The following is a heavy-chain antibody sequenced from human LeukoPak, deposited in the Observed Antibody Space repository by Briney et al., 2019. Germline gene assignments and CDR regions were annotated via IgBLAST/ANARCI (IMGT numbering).Heavy chain of an antibody. Sequence: PSETLSLTCTVSGDSISNYYWSWIRQPPGKGLEWIGYIYYSGSANYNPSLKSRVTISVDTSKNQFSLQLNSVTPEDTAVYYCARNYRPDFDCWGQGTLVTVSS. CDR2: IYYSGSA. CDR1: GDSISNYY. V-gene: IGHV4-59*12. CDR3: ARNYRPDFDC. D-gene: IGHD1-7*01. J-gene: IGHJ4*02.